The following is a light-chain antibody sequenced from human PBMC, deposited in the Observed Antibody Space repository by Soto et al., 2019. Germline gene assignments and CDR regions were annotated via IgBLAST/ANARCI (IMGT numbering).Light chain of an antibody. V-gene: IGKV1D-12*01. CDR3: QQADSFPLT. Sequence: DIQTTQSPCSVSASIGDTVTITCRASQDISTLLAWYQQKPGKAPKLLIYGASTLESGVPSRFSGRGSGTDFTLTISSLQPEDFATYFCQQADSFPLTFGGGTKVDIK. CDR2: GAS. J-gene: IGKJ4*01. CDR1: QDISTL.